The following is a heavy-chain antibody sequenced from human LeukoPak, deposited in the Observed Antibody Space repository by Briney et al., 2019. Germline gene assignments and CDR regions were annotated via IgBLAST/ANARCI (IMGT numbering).Heavy chain of an antibody. J-gene: IGHJ5*01. Sequence: ESGPTLVKPTQTLTLTCTLSGFSLTTGGVGVGWIRQPPGKALQWLGLIYWDDDKRYSPSLQSRVTITKDTSKNQVVLTMTDLDPVDTATYYCAHYATGFIRVEREMWFDSWGQGILVTVSS. D-gene: IGHD3-10*01. CDR2: IYWDDDK. CDR1: GFSLTTGGVG. CDR3: AHYATGFIRVEREMWFDS. V-gene: IGHV2-5*02.